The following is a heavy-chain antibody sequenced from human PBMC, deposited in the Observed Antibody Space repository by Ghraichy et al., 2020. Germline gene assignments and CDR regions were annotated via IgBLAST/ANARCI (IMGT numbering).Heavy chain of an antibody. CDR3: AKGRVWYWV. V-gene: IGHV3-23*01. Sequence: GESLNISCAASGFPFSSYAMSWVRQAPGKGLEWVSGISESGGSTYYADSVKGRFTISRDNSKNTLYLQMNSLRAEDTAVYYCAKGRVWYWVWGQGTTVSVSS. CDR2: ISESGGST. D-gene: IGHD2-8*02. J-gene: IGHJ6*02. CDR1: GFPFSSYA.